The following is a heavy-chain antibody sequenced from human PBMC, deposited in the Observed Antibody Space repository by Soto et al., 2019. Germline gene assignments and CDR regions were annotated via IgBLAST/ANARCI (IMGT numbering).Heavy chain of an antibody. CDR1: GYTFTSYG. CDR3: TREAGWQRMVPYD. Sequence: QVQLVQSGSEVKKPGASVNVSCKAFGYTFTSYGFSWVRQVPGQGLEWVGWISAFNGDTKYAQTMKGRLTVTTDTSTTTVHMQLRSLTPADTAVYYCTREAGWQRMVPYDWGQGTLVSVS. CDR2: ISAFNGDT. J-gene: IGHJ4*02. V-gene: IGHV1-18*04. D-gene: IGHD6-25*01.